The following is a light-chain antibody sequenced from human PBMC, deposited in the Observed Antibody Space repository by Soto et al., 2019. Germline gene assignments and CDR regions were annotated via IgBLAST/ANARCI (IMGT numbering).Light chain of an antibody. CDR3: SSFASSNTWV. CDR1: SSDVGAYNY. V-gene: IGLV2-8*01. J-gene: IGLJ3*02. CDR2: EVT. Sequence: QSALTQPPSASGSPGQSVTISCTGTSSDVGAYNYVSWYQQHAGKAPKLGIYEVTTRPSGVPDRLSGSKSANTAYLTVSGRQAEDEADYDCSSFASSNTWVFGGGTKLTV.